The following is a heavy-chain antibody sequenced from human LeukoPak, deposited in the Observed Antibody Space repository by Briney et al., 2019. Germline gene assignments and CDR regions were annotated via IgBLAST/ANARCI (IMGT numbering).Heavy chain of an antibody. V-gene: IGHV4-4*02. D-gene: IGHD3-3*01. CDR2: IYHSGST. CDR3: ARAFTIFGSHYYYGMDV. Sequence: PSETLSLTCAVSGGSISSSNWWSWVRQPPGKGLEWIGEIYHSGSTNYNPSLKSRVTISVDKSKNQFSLKLSSVTAADTAVYYCARAFTIFGSHYYYGMDVWGQGTTVTVSS. J-gene: IGHJ6*02. CDR1: GGSISSSNW.